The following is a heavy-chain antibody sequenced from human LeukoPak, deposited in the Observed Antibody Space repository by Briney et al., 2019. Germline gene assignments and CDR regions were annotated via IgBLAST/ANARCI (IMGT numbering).Heavy chain of an antibody. CDR3: AVIVVVPAATVRSYAFDI. J-gene: IGHJ3*02. V-gene: IGHV1-2*02. CDR1: GYTFTGYY. CDR2: INPNGGGT. D-gene: IGHD2-2*01. Sequence: ASVKVSCKASGYTFTGYYMHWVRQAPGQGLEWMGWINPNGGGTNYAQKFQGRVTMTRDTSISTAYMELSRLRSDDTAVYYCAVIVVVPAATVRSYAFDIWGQGTMVTVSS.